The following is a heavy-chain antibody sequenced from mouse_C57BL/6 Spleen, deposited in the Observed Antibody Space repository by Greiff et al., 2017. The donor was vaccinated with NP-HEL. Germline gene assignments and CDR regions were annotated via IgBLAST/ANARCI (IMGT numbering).Heavy chain of an antibody. CDR3: GRHEDGNYYGSSYGYFDV. D-gene: IGHD1-1*01. V-gene: IGHV1-62-2*01. J-gene: IGHJ1*03. Sequence: VQLQQSGAELVKPGASVKLSCKASGYTFTEYTIHWVKQRSGQGLEWIGWFYPGSGSIKYNEKFKDKATLTADKSSSTVDMELSRLTSEDSAVYFCGRHEDGNYYGSSYGYFDVWGTGTTVTVSS. CDR2: FYPGSGSI. CDR1: GYTFTEYT.